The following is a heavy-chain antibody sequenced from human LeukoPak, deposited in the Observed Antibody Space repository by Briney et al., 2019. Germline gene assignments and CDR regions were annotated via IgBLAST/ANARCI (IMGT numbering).Heavy chain of an antibody. V-gene: IGHV3-23*01. D-gene: IGHD1-1*01. CDR3: AKGLDPSWAVAISFYFDY. Sequence: GGSLRLSCAASGFTFGSYAMSWVRQAPGKGLEWVSAISGSGGSTYYADSVKGRFTISRDNSKNTLYLQMNSLRAEDTAVYYCAKGLDPSWAVAISFYFDYWGQGTLVTVSS. CDR1: GFTFGSYA. J-gene: IGHJ4*02. CDR2: ISGSGGST.